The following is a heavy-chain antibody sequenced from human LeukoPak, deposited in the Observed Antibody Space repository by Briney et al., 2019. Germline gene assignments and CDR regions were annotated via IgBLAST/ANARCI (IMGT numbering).Heavy chain of an antibody. V-gene: IGHV3-21*04. CDR2: ISSSNSYI. J-gene: IGHJ4*02. CDR1: GFTFSSYS. Sequence: GGSLRLSCAASGFTFSSYSMNWVRQAPGKGLEWVSSISSSNSYIYYADSVKGRFTISRDNAKNSLYLQMNSLRAEDTAVYYCARVGDGRYYDSSGYYYFDYWGQGTLVTVSS. D-gene: IGHD3-22*01. CDR3: ARVGDGRYYDSSGYYYFDY.